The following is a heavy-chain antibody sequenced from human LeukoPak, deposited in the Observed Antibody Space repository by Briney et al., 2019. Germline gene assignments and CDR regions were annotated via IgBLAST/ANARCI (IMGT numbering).Heavy chain of an antibody. J-gene: IGHJ5*02. CDR1: GGSFSGYY. CDR2: INHSGST. Sequence: SETLSLTCAVYGGSFSGYYWSWIRQPPGKGLEWIGEINHSGSTNYNPSLKSRVTISVDTSKNQSSLRLSSVTAADTAVYYCARGLFLSWANWFDPWGQGTLVTVSS. CDR3: ARGLFLSWANWFDP. V-gene: IGHV4-34*01.